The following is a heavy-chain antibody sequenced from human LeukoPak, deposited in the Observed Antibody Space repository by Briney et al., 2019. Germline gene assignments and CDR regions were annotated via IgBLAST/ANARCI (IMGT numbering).Heavy chain of an antibody. CDR3: TTGIGNYYYY. J-gene: IGHJ4*02. CDR2: VKSDGSDT. Sequence: PGGSLRLSCAASGFTLDVYGMHWVRQAPGEGLEWVSRVKSDGSDTIYADSVKGRFTISRDNAKNTLYLQMDSLRAEDTAVYYCTTGIGNYYYYWGQGTLVTVAS. CDR1: GFTLDVYG. D-gene: IGHD3-10*01. V-gene: IGHV3-74*01.